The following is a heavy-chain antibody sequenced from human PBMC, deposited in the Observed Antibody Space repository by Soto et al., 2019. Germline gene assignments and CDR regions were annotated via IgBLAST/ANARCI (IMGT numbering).Heavy chain of an antibody. Sequence: SETLSLTCTISGCSISSYYWSWIRQPPGKGLEWIGYIYYSGSTNYNPSLKSRVTISVDTSKNQFSLKLSSVTAADTAVYYCARGGWAEGYYDSSGSYLADYWGHGTLVTVS. CDR1: GCSISSYY. J-gene: IGHJ4*01. CDR3: ARGGWAEGYYDSSGSYLADY. D-gene: IGHD3-22*01. CDR2: IYYSGST. V-gene: IGHV4-59*01.